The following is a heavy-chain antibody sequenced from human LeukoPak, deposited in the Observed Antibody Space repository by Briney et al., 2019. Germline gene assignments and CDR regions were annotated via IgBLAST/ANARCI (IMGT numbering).Heavy chain of an antibody. CDR3: ARMGRITMVRGDLN. CDR2: ISYDGSNK. Sequence: GGSLRLSCAASGFTFSSYGMHWVRQAPGKGLEWVAVISYDGSNKYYADSVKGRFTISRDNSKNTLYLQMNSLRAEDTAVYYCARMGRITMVRGDLNWGQGTLVTVSS. J-gene: IGHJ4*02. V-gene: IGHV3-30*03. D-gene: IGHD3-10*01. CDR1: GFTFSSYG.